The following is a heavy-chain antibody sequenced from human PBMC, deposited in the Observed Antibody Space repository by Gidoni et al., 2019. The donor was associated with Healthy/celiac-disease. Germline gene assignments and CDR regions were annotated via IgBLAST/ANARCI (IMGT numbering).Heavy chain of an antibody. Sequence: EVQLVESGGGLVQPGGSLSLPCAPSGFPFGSYSLNWGRKAPGKGLEWVSYISSSSSTIYYADSVKGRFTISRDNAKNSLYLQMNSLRDEDTAVYCCARGGIRFLEWLFDYWGQGTLVTVSS. CDR3: ARGGIRFLEWLFDY. CDR2: ISSSSSTI. V-gene: IGHV3-48*02. J-gene: IGHJ4*02. D-gene: IGHD3-3*01. CDR1: GFPFGSYS.